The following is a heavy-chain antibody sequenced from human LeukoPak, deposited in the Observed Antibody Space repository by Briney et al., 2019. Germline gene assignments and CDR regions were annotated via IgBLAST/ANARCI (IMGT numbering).Heavy chain of an antibody. CDR2: FSAYNGNT. Sequence: ASVKVPCKVSGYIFTSYGISWVRQAPGQGREWMGWFSAYNGNTNYAQKLQGRVTMTTDAYSSRAYKEQRSLRSDDTAVYYCARDFRRLEYSCPSWFDPWGQGTLVTVSS. J-gene: IGHJ5*02. V-gene: IGHV1-18*01. D-gene: IGHD6-6*01. CDR1: GYIFTSYG. CDR3: ARDFRRLEYSCPSWFDP.